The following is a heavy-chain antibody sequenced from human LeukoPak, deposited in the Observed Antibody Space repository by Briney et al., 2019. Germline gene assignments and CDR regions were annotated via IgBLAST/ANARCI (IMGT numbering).Heavy chain of an antibody. J-gene: IGHJ6*02. V-gene: IGHV4-34*01. CDR2: INHSGST. CDR1: GGSFSGYY. CDR3: ARGRAVAGPSRIKYYCYGMDV. Sequence: SETLSLTCAVYGGSFSGYYWSWIRQPPGKGLEWIGEINHSGSTNYNPSLKSRVTISVDTSKNQFSLKLSSVTAADTAVYYCARGRAVAGPSRIKYYCYGMDVWGQGTTVTVSS. D-gene: IGHD6-19*01.